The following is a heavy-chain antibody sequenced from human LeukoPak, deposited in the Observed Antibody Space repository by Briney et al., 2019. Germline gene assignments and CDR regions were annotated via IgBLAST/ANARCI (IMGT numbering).Heavy chain of an antibody. J-gene: IGHJ4*02. CDR2: ISAYNGNT. CDR1: GYTFTSYG. Sequence: GASVKVSCKASGYTFTSYGISWVRQAPGQGLEWMGWISAYNGNTNYAQKLKGRVTMTTDTSTSTAYMELRSLRSDDTAVYYCARDCSGGSCYLYFDYWGQGTLVTVSS. D-gene: IGHD2-15*01. CDR3: ARDCSGGSCYLYFDY. V-gene: IGHV1-18*01.